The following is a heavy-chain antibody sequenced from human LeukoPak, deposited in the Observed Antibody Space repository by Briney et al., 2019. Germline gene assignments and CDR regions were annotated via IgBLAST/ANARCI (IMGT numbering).Heavy chain of an antibody. CDR1: GFTFSNYW. J-gene: IGHJ6*03. V-gene: IGHV3-74*01. CDR3: ARDKTVSALRRDYMDV. CDR2: INLDGSTT. D-gene: IGHD4-17*01. Sequence: GGSLGLSCVASGFTFSNYWMHWVRQVPGKGLVWVSRINLDGSTTTYADSVKGRFTISRDNAKNTLYLQMNSLRAEDTALYYCARDKTVSALRRDYMDVWGKGTTVTVSS.